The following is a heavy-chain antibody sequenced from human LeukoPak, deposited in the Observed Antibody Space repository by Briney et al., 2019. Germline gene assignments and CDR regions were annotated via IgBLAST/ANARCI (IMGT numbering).Heavy chain of an antibody. D-gene: IGHD3-22*01. CDR2: IIPIFGTA. CDR3: ARDGRGTMMANWYFDL. Sequence: SVKVSCKASGGTFSSYAISWVRQALGQGLEWMGGIIPIFGTANYAQKFQGRVTITADESTSTAYMELSSLRSEDTAVYYCARDGRGTMMANWYFDLWGRGTLVTVSS. CDR1: GGTFSSYA. J-gene: IGHJ2*01. V-gene: IGHV1-69*13.